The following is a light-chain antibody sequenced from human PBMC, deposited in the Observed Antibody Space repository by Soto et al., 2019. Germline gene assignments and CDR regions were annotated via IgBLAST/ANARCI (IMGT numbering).Light chain of an antibody. Sequence: DIVLTQSPGTLSLSPGERATLSCRASQSIGSNYLAWYQQKPGQAPRLLIYAAFSRATGIPDRFSGSGSGTDFTLTITRLEPEDFAVYYCQHYGTTVYTFGQGTKLEIK. CDR2: AAF. V-gene: IGKV3-20*01. J-gene: IGKJ2*01. CDR3: QHYGTTVYT. CDR1: QSIGSNY.